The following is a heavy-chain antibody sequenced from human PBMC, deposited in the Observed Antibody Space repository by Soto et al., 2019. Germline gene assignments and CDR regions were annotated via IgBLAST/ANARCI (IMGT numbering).Heavy chain of an antibody. D-gene: IGHD2-21*02. J-gene: IGHJ6*02. CDR1: GYTFTGYY. Sequence: ASVKVSCKASGYTFTGYYMHWVRQAPGQGLEWMGWINPNSGGTNYAQKFQGWVTMTRDASISTAYMELSRLRSDDTAVYYCASALEYCGGDCYPDYDYYGMDVRGQGTTVTGSS. CDR3: ASALEYCGGDCYPDYDYYGMDV. CDR2: INPNSGGT. V-gene: IGHV1-2*04.